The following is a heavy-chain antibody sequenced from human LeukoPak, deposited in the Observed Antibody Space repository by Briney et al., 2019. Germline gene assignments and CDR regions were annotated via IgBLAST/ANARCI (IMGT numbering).Heavy chain of an antibody. CDR1: GFTFSSYG. Sequence: GGSLRLSCAASGFTFSSYGMHWVRQAPGKGLEWGAVISYDGSNKYYADSVKGRFSISRDNSKNTLYLQMNSLRAEDTAVYYCAKLAYYYGSGGDYFDYWGQGTLVTVSS. CDR3: AKLAYYYGSGGDYFDY. CDR2: ISYDGSNK. J-gene: IGHJ4*02. V-gene: IGHV3-30*18. D-gene: IGHD3-10*01.